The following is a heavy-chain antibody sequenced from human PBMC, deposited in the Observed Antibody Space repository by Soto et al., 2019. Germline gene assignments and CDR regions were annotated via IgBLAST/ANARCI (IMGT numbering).Heavy chain of an antibody. Sequence: VQPLESGGGLVQPGESLRLSCAASGFTFSSYAMSWARQAPGKGLEWVSSIGVSSDAYYADSVKGRFTISRDNSRNTLYLQMNSLRAEDTALYYCAKNYFFDSWCQGTLVTVSS. V-gene: IGHV3-23*01. CDR2: IGVSSDA. CDR1: GFTFSSYA. CDR3: AKNYFFDS. J-gene: IGHJ4*02.